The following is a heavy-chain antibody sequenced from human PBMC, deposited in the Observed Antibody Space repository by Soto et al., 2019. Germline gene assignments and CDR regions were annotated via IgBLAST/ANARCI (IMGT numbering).Heavy chain of an antibody. Sequence: ETLSLTGSVYGVSFSGYYWSWIRQPPGKGLEWIGEINHSGSTNYNPSLKSRVTISVDTSKNQFSLKLSSVTAADTAVYYCARGELGVVIWFDPWGQGTLVTVYS. CDR1: GVSFSGYY. CDR3: ARGELGVVIWFDP. D-gene: IGHD3-3*01. J-gene: IGHJ5*02. CDR2: INHSGST. V-gene: IGHV4-34*01.